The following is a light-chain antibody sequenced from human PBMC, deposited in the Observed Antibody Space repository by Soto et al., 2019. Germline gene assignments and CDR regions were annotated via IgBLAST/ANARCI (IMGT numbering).Light chain of an antibody. CDR2: DAS. J-gene: IGKJ5*01. Sequence: DIQITQSPSTLPGSVGYIFTIACQATQDIRKYLNWYQQKKGKAPKLLIYDASSLETGVPSRLSGSGYGTDFTLTISSMQTEDFETDYCQQYHHLPLILGQGTRLEIK. CDR3: QQYHHLPLI. CDR1: QDIRKY. V-gene: IGKV1-33*01.